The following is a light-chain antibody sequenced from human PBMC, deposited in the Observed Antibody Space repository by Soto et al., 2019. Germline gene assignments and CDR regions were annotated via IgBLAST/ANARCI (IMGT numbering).Light chain of an antibody. V-gene: IGKV1-33*01. Sequence: DIQMTQSPSSLSASVGDRVTITCQASQDISSFLNWYQQKPGKAPKLLIYDASSLETGVPSRFSGSGSGTDFTFAIISLQPEDLATYYCQQYDNLPYTFGQGTKLEIK. CDR3: QQYDNLPYT. J-gene: IGKJ2*01. CDR1: QDISSF. CDR2: DAS.